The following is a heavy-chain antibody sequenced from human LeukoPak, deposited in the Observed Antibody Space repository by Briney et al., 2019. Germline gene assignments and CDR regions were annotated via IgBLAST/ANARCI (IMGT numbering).Heavy chain of an antibody. Sequence: ASVKVSCKASGYTLTNYALNWVRQAPGQGLEWMGWINTSTGNPTYAQGFTGRFVFSLDTSVNTAYLQISSLKAEDTAMYYCARVQGYCSTTSCYPHYWGQGTLVTVSS. CDR2: INTSTGNP. CDR3: ARVQGYCSTTSCYPHY. CDR1: GYTLTNYA. D-gene: IGHD2-2*01. J-gene: IGHJ4*02. V-gene: IGHV7-4-1*02.